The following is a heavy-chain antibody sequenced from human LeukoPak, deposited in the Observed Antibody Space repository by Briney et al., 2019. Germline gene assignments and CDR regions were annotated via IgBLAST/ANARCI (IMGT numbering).Heavy chain of an antibody. Sequence: GGSLRLSCAVSGFTFEDCAMHWVRQAPGKGLEWVSYISSSGSTIYYADSVKGRFTISRDNSKNTLYLQMNSLRAEDTAVYYCAKDLAMGFPYGDIDYWGQGTLVTVSS. CDR1: GFTFEDCA. D-gene: IGHD4-17*01. CDR2: ISSSGSTI. CDR3: AKDLAMGFPYGDIDY. J-gene: IGHJ4*02. V-gene: IGHV3-48*01.